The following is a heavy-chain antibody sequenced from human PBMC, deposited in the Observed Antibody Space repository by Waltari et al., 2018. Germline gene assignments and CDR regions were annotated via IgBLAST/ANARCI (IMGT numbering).Heavy chain of an antibody. Sequence: EVQLVESGGGLVKPGGSLRLSCAASGFTFSSYSMNWVRQAPGKGLEWVSSISSSSSYIYYADSVKGRFTISRNNAKNSLYLQMNSLGAEDTAVYYCARDSGTGWDAFDIWGQGTMVTVSS. D-gene: IGHD7-27*01. CDR1: GFTFSSYS. J-gene: IGHJ3*02. V-gene: IGHV3-21*01. CDR2: ISSSSSYI. CDR3: ARDSGTGWDAFDI.